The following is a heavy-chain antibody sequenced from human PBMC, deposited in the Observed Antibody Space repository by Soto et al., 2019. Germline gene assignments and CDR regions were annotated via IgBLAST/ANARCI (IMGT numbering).Heavy chain of an antibody. CDR1: GFTFSSYD. V-gene: IGHV3-13*04. CDR2: IGTAGDT. D-gene: IGHD3-22*01. Sequence: AASGFTFSSYDMHWVRQGPGKGLEWVSAIGTAGDTNYAGSVKGRFTISRENAKNSLYLQMNSLRAGDTAIYFCARAIGPTLFDYWGQGTLVTVSS. CDR3: ARAIGPTLFDY. J-gene: IGHJ4*02.